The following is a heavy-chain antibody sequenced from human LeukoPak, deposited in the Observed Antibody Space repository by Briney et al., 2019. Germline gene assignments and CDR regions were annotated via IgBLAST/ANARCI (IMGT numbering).Heavy chain of an antibody. J-gene: IGHJ6*02. D-gene: IGHD3-3*01. Sequence: ASVKVSCKASGYTFTSYAMNWVRQAPGQGLEWMGWINTNIGNPTYAQGFTGRFVFSLDTSVSTAYLQTSSLKAEDTAVYYCARDRSPITIFGVVITYDYYYYYGMDVWGQGTTVTVSS. CDR2: INTNIGNP. CDR1: GYTFTSYA. V-gene: IGHV7-4-1*02. CDR3: ARDRSPITIFGVVITYDYYYYYGMDV.